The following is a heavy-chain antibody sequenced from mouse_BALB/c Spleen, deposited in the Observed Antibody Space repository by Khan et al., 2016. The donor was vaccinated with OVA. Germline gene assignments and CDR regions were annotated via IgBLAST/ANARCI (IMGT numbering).Heavy chain of an antibody. J-gene: IGHJ3*01. CDR1: GYTFTSYT. CDR3: VRNGAYHRNVGWFAY. D-gene: IGHD2-14*01. CDR2: INPSNGYT. Sequence: QVRLQQSGAELARPGASVKMSCKASGYTFTSYTIHWIKLRPGQGLEWIGYINPSNGYTNYNQKFKDKATLTADKSSTTAYMELSSLTSDDSALYNCVRNGAYHRNVGWFAYWGQGTLVTVSA. V-gene: IGHV1-4*01.